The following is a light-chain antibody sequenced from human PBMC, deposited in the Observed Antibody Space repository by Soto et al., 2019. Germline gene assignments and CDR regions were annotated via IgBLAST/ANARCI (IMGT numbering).Light chain of an antibody. CDR2: GAS. Sequence: EIALTQSPGTLSLSPGERATLSCRASQSVSNSYLAWYQQKPGQAPRPLISGASRRATGVPDRFSGSGSGTDFTLTISRMEPEDFAVYYCQQYGSSPWTFGQGTKVDIK. CDR1: QSVSNSY. V-gene: IGKV3-20*01. CDR3: QQYGSSPWT. J-gene: IGKJ1*01.